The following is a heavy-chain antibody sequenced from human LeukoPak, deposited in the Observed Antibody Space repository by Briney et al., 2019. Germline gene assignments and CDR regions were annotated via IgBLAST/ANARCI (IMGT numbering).Heavy chain of an antibody. D-gene: IGHD6-19*01. Sequence: GGSLRLSCAASGFTFNCCWMSWVRQAPGKGLEWVAVISYDGSNKYYADSVKGRFTISRDNSKNTLYLQMNSLRAEDTAVYYCALLPGYSSGWRPFDYWGQGTLVTVSS. J-gene: IGHJ4*02. V-gene: IGHV3-30-3*01. CDR1: GFTFNCCW. CDR3: ALLPGYSSGWRPFDY. CDR2: ISYDGSNK.